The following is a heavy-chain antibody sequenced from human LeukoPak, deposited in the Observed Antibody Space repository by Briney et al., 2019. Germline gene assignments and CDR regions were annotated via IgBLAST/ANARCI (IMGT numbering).Heavy chain of an antibody. CDR1: GFTFSSYE. CDR2: ISGSGDTI. V-gene: IGHV3-48*03. Sequence: PGGSLRLSCAASGFTFSSYEMNWVRQAPGKGLEWVSYISGSGDTIWYADFVKGRFTISRDNAKNSLYLQMNSLRGEDTAVYYCSGGGGRAVAGAADCWGQGTLVTVSS. CDR3: SGGGGRAVAGAADC. D-gene: IGHD6-19*01. J-gene: IGHJ4*02.